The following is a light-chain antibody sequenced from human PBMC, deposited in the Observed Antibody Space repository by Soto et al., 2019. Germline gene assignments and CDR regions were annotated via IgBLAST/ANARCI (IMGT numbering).Light chain of an antibody. J-gene: IGKJ2*01. V-gene: IGKV1-39*01. Sequence: DIQMTQSPSSLSAYVGDSVTISCRASQNINKNLNWYQQKSGKAPNLLIHGASNFQSGVPSRFRGSGSGTDFTLAITDLQPEDFATYYCQQSFHTPYTFGHGTKLEI. CDR1: QNINKN. CDR2: GAS. CDR3: QQSFHTPYT.